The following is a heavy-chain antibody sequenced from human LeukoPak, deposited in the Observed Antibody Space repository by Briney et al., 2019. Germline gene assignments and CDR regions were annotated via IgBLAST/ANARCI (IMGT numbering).Heavy chain of an antibody. CDR1: GYTFTNDG. CDR3: ARDPYSNPYYFDS. D-gene: IGHD4-11*01. V-gene: IGHV1-18*01. Sequence: ASVKVSRKASGYTFTNDGISWVRQAPGQGPEWMGWISAYNANTNFAQKLQGRLPNTTDTSTSTAYMELKSLGSDDTAIYYCARDPYSNPYYFDSWGQGTLVTVS. CDR2: ISAYNANT. J-gene: IGHJ4*02.